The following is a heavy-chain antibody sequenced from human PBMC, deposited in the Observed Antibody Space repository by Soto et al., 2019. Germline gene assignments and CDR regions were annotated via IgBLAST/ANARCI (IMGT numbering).Heavy chain of an antibody. CDR2: IYYSGST. Sequence: TSETLSLTCTVSGGSISSSSYYWGWIRQPPGKGLEWIGSIYYSGSTYYNPSLKSRVTISVDTSKNQFSLRLSSVTAADTAVYYCASTADYYYYGRDVWGQGTTVTVSS. CDR3: ASTADYYYYGRDV. D-gene: IGHD6-25*01. CDR1: GGSISSSSYY. V-gene: IGHV4-39*01. J-gene: IGHJ6*02.